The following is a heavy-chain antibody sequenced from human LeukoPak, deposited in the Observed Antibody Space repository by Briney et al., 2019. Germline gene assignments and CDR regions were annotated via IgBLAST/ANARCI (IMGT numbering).Heavy chain of an antibody. Sequence: GGSLGLSCAASGFTFSDQSMNWVRQAPGKGLDWVSSISYNNLHIFYADSVKGRFTISRDNAKNSLYLQMNNLRAEDTAVYYCVGPDSQFDCWGQGTLVTVSS. J-gene: IGHJ4*02. CDR1: GFTFSDQS. V-gene: IGHV3-21*01. D-gene: IGHD3-10*01. CDR2: ISYNNLHI. CDR3: VGPDSQFDC.